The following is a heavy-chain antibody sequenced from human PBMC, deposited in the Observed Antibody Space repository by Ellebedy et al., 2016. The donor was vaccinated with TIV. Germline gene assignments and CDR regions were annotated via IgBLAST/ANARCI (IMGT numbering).Heavy chain of an antibody. Sequence: GGSLRLSXAVSGFTFRNYWMSWARQAPGKGLEWVANIKQDGSQEYYGDSVKGRFTSSRDNAKNSLYLQMNSLRAEDTAVYYCATWGSRWYAYFDYWGQGTLVTVSS. D-gene: IGHD6-13*01. J-gene: IGHJ4*02. CDR3: ATWGSRWYAYFDY. CDR2: IKQDGSQE. V-gene: IGHV3-7*03. CDR1: GFTFRNYW.